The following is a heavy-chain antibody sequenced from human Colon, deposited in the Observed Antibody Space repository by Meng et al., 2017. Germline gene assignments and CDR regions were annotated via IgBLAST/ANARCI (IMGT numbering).Heavy chain of an antibody. CDR2: MNPNNGNT. V-gene: IGHV1-8*01. CDR1: GYTFTSSD. J-gene: IGHJ5*01. Sequence: QVQLVQSGAEVRKPGASVKVTCKSSGYTFTSSDINWVRQATGRGLEWLGWMNPNNGNTGSAQKFQGRVSMTRDTSIGTAYMELSGLTSEDTAVYYCARTAMLDSWGQGTLVPSPQ. D-gene: IGHD2-2*01. CDR3: ARTAMLDS.